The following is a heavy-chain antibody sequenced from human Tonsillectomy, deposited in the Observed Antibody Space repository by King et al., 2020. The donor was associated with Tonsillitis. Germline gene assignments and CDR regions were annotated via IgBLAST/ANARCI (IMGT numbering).Heavy chain of an antibody. CDR3: AHRPGDDAFDI. CDR2: IYWDDDK. Sequence: TLKESGPTLVKPPQTLTLTCTFSGFSLSASGVGVGWIRQPPGKALEWLALIYWDDDKRYSPSLKSRLTITKDTSKNQVVLTMTNMDPVDTATYYCAHRPGDDAFDIWGQGTMVTVSS. D-gene: IGHD2-21*01. CDR1: GFSLSASGVG. J-gene: IGHJ3*02. V-gene: IGHV2-5*02.